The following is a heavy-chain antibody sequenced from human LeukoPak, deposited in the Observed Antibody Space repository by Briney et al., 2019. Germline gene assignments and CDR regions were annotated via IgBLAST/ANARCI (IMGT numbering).Heavy chain of an antibody. CDR2: IIPIFGTA. CDR1: GYTFTGYY. Sequence: SVKVSCKASGYTFTGYYMHWVRQAPGQGLEWMGGIIPIFGTANYAQKFQGRVTITTDESTSTAYMELSSLRSEDTAVYYCARLHRGRIAAGGGSFDYWGQGTLVTVSS. D-gene: IGHD6-6*01. CDR3: ARLHRGRIAAGGGSFDY. J-gene: IGHJ4*02. V-gene: IGHV1-69*05.